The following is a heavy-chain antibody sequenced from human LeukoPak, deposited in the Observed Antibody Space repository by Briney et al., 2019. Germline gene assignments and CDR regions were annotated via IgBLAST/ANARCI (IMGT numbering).Heavy chain of an antibody. CDR2: MNPNSGNT. CDR1: GYTFTSYD. CDR3: ARAYCSSTSCNPAFDI. D-gene: IGHD2-2*01. Sequence: ASVKVSCKASGYTFTSYDINWVRQATGQGLEWMGWMNPNSGNTGYAQKFQGRVTITRNTSIGTAYMELSSLRSEDTAVYYCARAYCSSTSCNPAFDIWGQGTMVTVSS. V-gene: IGHV1-8*03. J-gene: IGHJ3*02.